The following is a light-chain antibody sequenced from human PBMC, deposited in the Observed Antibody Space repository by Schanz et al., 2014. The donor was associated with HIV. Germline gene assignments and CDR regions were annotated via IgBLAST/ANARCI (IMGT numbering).Light chain of an antibody. CDR1: QSVSSSY. V-gene: IGKV3-15*01. Sequence: EIVLTQSPGTLSLSPGDRATLSCRASQSVSSSYLAWYQQKPGQTPRLLIYGASTRATGIPARFSGSGSGTEFTLTISSLQSEDFAVYYCQQYNNWPPAFGQGTKVEIK. CDR3: QQYNNWPPA. J-gene: IGKJ1*01. CDR2: GAS.